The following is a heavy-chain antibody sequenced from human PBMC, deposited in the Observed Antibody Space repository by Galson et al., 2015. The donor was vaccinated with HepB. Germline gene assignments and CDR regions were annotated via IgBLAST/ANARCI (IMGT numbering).Heavy chain of an antibody. D-gene: IGHD3-10*01. Sequence: SVKVSCKVSGYTLIELSINWVRQAPGKGLEWMGGFDHEGGETVYAQKFQGRVTMTEDTSTDTAYMELSSLRSDDTAVYYCAAGSLGYWGQGTLVTVSS. CDR3: AAGSLGY. J-gene: IGHJ4*02. CDR1: GYTLIELS. V-gene: IGHV1-24*01. CDR2: FDHEGGET.